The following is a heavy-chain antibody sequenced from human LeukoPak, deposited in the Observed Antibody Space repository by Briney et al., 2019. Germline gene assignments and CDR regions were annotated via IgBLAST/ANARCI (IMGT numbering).Heavy chain of an antibody. Sequence: SVKVSCKASGGTFSSYAISWVRQAPGQGLEWMGGIIPIFGTANYAQKFQGRVTITADKSTSTAYMELSSLRSEDTAVYYCARDSLQYDSSGYYGGRTNAFDIWGQGTMVTVSS. CDR3: ARDSLQYDSSGYYGGRTNAFDI. CDR1: GGTFSSYA. CDR2: IIPIFGTA. V-gene: IGHV1-69*06. J-gene: IGHJ3*02. D-gene: IGHD3-22*01.